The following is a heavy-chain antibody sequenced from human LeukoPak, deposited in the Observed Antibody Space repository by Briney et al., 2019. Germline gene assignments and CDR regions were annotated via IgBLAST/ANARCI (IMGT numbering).Heavy chain of an antibody. CDR2: IYASGSN. V-gene: IGHV4-59*08. CDR3: ARQLDTYYFDY. D-gene: IGHD5-18*01. CDR1: GGSVNSYY. J-gene: IGHJ4*02. Sequence: SETLSLTCTVSGGSVNSYYWSWIRQPAGKGLEWIGHIYASGSNDYNPSLKSRVTISVDTSKNQFSLKLSSVTAADTAVYYCARQLDTYYFDYWGQGTLVTVSS.